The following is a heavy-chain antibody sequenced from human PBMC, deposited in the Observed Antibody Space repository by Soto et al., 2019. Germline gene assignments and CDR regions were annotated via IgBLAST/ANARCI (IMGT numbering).Heavy chain of an antibody. V-gene: IGHV1-69*12. CDR3: ARVKVVDRLYNSRGLDV. D-gene: IGHD1-20*01. Sequence: QVQLVQSGAEVKKPGSSVKVSCKVSGGTLSNYAIDWVRLAPGHGLEWMGGIVPIFGTTYYTQKFQGRAKIMAEDCRNKAYLVVGSARSDDTGRYYGARVKVVDRLYNSRGLDVWGQGPEVTFSS. J-gene: IGHJ6*02. CDR2: IVPIFGTT. CDR1: GGTLSNYA.